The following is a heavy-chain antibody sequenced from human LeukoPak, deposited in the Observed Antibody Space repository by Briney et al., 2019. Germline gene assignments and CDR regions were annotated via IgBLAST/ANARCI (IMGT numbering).Heavy chain of an antibody. V-gene: IGHV1-2*02. Sequence: ASVTVSCKAPGYTFTGYYMHWVRQPPGQGLEWMGWVNPNSGGTNHAQKFQGRVTKTRDTSISTAYMELSRLRSDDTAVYYCATASRYFDWLSPSDYWGQGTLVTVSS. D-gene: IGHD3-9*01. CDR1: GYTFTGYY. CDR3: ATASRYFDWLSPSDY. J-gene: IGHJ4*02. CDR2: VNPNSGGT.